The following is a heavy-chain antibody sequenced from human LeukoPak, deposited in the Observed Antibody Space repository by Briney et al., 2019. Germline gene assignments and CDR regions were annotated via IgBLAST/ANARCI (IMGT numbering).Heavy chain of an antibody. Sequence: GESLKISCKGSGYSFTSYWIGWVRQMPGKGLEWMGIIYPGDSDTRYSPSFQGQVTISADKSISTAYLQWCSLKASDTAMYFCARHFPLQSTYYFDYWGQGTLVTVSS. J-gene: IGHJ4*02. CDR2: IYPGDSDT. V-gene: IGHV5-51*01. CDR1: GYSFTSYW. D-gene: IGHD4-11*01. CDR3: ARHFPLQSTYYFDY.